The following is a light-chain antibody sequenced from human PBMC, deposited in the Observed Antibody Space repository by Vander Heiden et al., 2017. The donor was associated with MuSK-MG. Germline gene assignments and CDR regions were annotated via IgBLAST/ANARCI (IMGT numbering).Light chain of an antibody. CDR2: AAS. J-gene: IGKJ4*01. CDR3: QKYNSAGLT. CDR1: QGISND. Sequence: DIQLTQSPSSLSASVGDTATIPCRASQGISNDLAWYQQKPGKVPKRLIYAASTLQSGGPSRFSGSGSGTDFTLTISSLQPEDVATYYCQKYNSAGLTFGGGTKVEIK. V-gene: IGKV1-27*01.